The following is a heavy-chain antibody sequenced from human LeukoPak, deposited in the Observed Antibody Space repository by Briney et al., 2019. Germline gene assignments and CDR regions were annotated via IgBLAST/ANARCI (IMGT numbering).Heavy chain of an antibody. CDR2: MNPNSGNT. J-gene: IGHJ5*02. CDR3: ARVRSTSRRRWFDP. CDR1: GYTFTSYD. Sequence: ASVKVSCKASGYTFTSYDINWVRQATGQGLEWMGWMNPNSGNTGYAQKFQGGVTMTRNTSISTAYMELSSLRSEDTAVYYCARVRSTSRRRWFDPWGQGTLVTVSS. D-gene: IGHD2-2*01. V-gene: IGHV1-8*01.